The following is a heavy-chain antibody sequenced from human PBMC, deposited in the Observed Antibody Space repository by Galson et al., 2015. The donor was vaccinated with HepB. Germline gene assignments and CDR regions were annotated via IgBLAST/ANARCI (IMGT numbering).Heavy chain of an antibody. CDR3: ARAFNRAEYFGY. J-gene: IGHJ4*02. V-gene: IGHV3-33*01. D-gene: IGHD1-14*01. CDR1: GFTFSSYG. Sequence: SLRLSCAASGFTFSSYGMHWVRQASGKGLEWVAAIWYDGSNKYYADSVKGRFTISRDNSKNTLYLQMNSLRAEDTAVYYCARAFNRAEYFGYWVQGTLVTVSS. CDR2: IWYDGSNK.